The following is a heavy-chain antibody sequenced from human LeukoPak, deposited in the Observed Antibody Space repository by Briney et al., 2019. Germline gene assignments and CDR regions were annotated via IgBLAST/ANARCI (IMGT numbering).Heavy chain of an antibody. CDR3: ARGSSYDILTGYDPIDY. J-gene: IGHJ4*02. Sequence: GGSLRLSCAASGFTFSSYEMNWVRQAPGKGLEWVSYISSSGSTIYYADSVKGRFTISRDNAKNSLYLQMNSLRAEDTAVYYCARGSSYDILTGYDPIDYWGQGTLVTVSS. CDR1: GFTFSSYE. V-gene: IGHV3-48*03. D-gene: IGHD3-9*01. CDR2: ISSSGSTI.